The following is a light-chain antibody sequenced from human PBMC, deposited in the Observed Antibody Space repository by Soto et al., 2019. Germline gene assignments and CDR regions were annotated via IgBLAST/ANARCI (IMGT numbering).Light chain of an antibody. CDR2: EVN. J-gene: IGLJ1*01. V-gene: IGLV2-14*01. Sequence: QSVLTQPASVSGSPRQSITISCTGASSDVGSYTYVSWYQQHPGKAPKLLIYEVNNRPSGVSNRFSGSKSGNTASLTISGPQAEDEADYYCSSYTRSTTLYVFGTGTKVTVL. CDR3: SSYTRSTTLYV. CDR1: SSDVGSYTY.